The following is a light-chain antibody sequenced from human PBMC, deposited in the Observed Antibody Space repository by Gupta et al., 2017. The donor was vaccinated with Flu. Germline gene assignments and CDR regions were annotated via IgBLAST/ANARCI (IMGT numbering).Light chain of an antibody. Sequence: DLRNTPSPSALSATVGDRVTITCRASQSNINYLNWYQQKPGKPPKLLIYAASNLQSGVPARFSGSGSGTEFTLTISSLNAEDVAAYYCQQSDSAPLTFGGGTKVDIK. CDR3: QQSDSAPLT. CDR2: AAS. V-gene: IGKV1-39*01. J-gene: IGKJ4*01. CDR1: QSNINY.